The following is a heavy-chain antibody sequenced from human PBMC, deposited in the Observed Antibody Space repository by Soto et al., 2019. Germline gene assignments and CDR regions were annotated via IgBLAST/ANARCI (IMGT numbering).Heavy chain of an antibody. Sequence: GASVKVSCKASGGTFSSYAISWVRQAPGQGLEWMRGIIPIFGTANYAQKFQGRVTITADESTSTAYMELSSLRSEDTAVYYCARGFPSSSTSCYFKDPPCPRYYYGMDVWGQGTTVTVSS. D-gene: IGHD2-2*01. CDR1: GGTFSSYA. CDR2: IIPIFGTA. CDR3: ARGFPSSSTSCYFKDPPCPRYYYGMDV. J-gene: IGHJ6*02. V-gene: IGHV1-69*13.